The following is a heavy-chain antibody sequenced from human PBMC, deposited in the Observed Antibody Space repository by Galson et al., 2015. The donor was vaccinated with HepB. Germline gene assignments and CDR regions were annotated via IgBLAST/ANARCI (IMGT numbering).Heavy chain of an antibody. CDR1: GYTFTGYY. CDR2: MNPHSGDR. CDR3: ARDRDSKYGFDY. Sequence: SVKVSRKASGYTFTGYYIHWVRQAPGQGLEWMGWMNPHSGDRNYAQRFQGRVTMTRDTSISTAYMDLSRLRSDDTAVYYCARDRDSKYGFDYWGQGTLVTVSS. V-gene: IGHV1-2*02. J-gene: IGHJ4*02. D-gene: IGHD4-11*01.